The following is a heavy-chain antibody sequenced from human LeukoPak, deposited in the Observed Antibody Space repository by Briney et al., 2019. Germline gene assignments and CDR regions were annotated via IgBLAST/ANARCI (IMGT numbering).Heavy chain of an antibody. CDR1: GGSITSYF. V-gene: IGHV4-59*01. D-gene: IGHD4-17*01. Sequence: SETLSLTCTVSGGSITSYFWSWIRQPPEKGLEWIGYIHYSGSSNYNPSLKSRVTISVDTSKNQFSLRLSSVTAADTAVYYCAKLKPDYGDYYMDVWGKGTTVTVSS. J-gene: IGHJ6*03. CDR3: AKLKPDYGDYYMDV. CDR2: IHYSGSS.